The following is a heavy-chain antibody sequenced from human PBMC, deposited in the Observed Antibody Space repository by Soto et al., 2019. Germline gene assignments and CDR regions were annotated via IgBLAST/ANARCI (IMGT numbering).Heavy chain of an antibody. CDR3: ARDTYYYDSSGQPY. CDR2: IYSGGST. Sequence: EVQLVESGGGLIQPGGSLRVSCAASGSTVSRSYMSWVHQAPGKGLEWVSVIYSGGSTNYADSVKGRFTISRDNSKNTLYLQMNSLRVEDTAVYYCARDTYYYDSSGQPYWGQGTLVTVSS. D-gene: IGHD3-22*01. CDR1: GSTVSRSY. J-gene: IGHJ4*02. V-gene: IGHV3-53*01.